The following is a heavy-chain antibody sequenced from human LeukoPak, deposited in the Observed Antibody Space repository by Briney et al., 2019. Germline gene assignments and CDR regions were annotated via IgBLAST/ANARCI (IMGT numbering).Heavy chain of an antibody. CDR1: GFTFTSYD. D-gene: IGHD3-3*02. CDR3: ARFTPRLSREKFDY. CDR2: MNPNSGNT. Sequence: GGSLRLSCAASGFTFTSYDINWVRQATGQGLEWMGWMNPNSGNTGYAQKFQGRVTMTTDTSTTTAYMELRSLRSDDTGVYYCARFTPRLSREKFDYWGQGTLVTVSS. V-gene: IGHV1-8*02. J-gene: IGHJ4*02.